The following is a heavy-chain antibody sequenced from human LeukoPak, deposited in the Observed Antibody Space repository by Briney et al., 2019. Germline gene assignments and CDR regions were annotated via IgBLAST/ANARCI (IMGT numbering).Heavy chain of an antibody. CDR3: ARGPTSYYFES. V-gene: IGHV4-59*01. CDR1: GGSISTFY. D-gene: IGHD2-15*01. Sequence: SETLSLTCTVSGGSISTFYWSWIRQAPGKGLEYIGYIYYSGSTNYNPSLENRVTLSVDTSQNQFSLILSSVTAADTAVYYCARGPTSYYFESWGQGTLVTVSS. J-gene: IGHJ4*02. CDR2: IYYSGST.